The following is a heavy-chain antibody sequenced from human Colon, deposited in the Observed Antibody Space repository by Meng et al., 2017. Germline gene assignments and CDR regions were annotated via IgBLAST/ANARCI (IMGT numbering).Heavy chain of an antibody. J-gene: IGHJ4*02. CDR1: GSPFSDHF. Sequence: QVPLVQSGAEVKKPGASWKGSGKASGSPFSDHFWQWVRQAPGQGLEWMGWIKPNSGGASYPQKFQGRVTMTRDSSINTAYMELYRLTSDDTAVYYCARSGSASGRLYWGQGTLVTVSS. V-gene: IGHV1-2*02. CDR2: IKPNSGGA. CDR3: ARSGSASGRLY. D-gene: IGHD3-10*01.